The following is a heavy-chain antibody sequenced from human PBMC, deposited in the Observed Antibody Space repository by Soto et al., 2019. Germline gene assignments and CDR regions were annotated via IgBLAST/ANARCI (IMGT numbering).Heavy chain of an antibody. J-gene: IGHJ4*02. V-gene: IGHV1-8*01. CDR3: VRGLEWLRNY. CDR2: MKPNSGDK. D-gene: IGHD5-12*01. Sequence: QVQLVQSGAEVKKPGASVKVSCKATGYTFTTYDINWVRQATGQGLEWMGWMKPNSGDKGYAQKFQGRVTMTRDPSISTAYMELSTLTSEDTAVYYCVRGLEWLRNYWGQGTLVTVSS. CDR1: GYTFTTYD.